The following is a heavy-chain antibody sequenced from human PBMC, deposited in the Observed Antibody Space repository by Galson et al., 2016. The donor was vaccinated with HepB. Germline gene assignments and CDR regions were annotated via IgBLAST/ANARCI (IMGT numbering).Heavy chain of an antibody. D-gene: IGHD3-10*01. V-gene: IGHV4-34*01. Sequence: ETLSLTCTVYSGSFSGYSWSWIRQPPGKGLEWIGEVNHSGSTNYNPSLKSRVTVSVDTTKMHFSLNMRSVTAADTAVYYCVREKQFGSGPFGMDVWGQGTTVTVSS. CDR1: SGSFSGYS. J-gene: IGHJ6*02. CDR3: VREKQFGSGPFGMDV. CDR2: VNHSGST.